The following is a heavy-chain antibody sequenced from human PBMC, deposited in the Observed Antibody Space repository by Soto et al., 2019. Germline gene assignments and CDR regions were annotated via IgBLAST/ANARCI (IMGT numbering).Heavy chain of an antibody. J-gene: IGHJ5*02. D-gene: IGHD2-15*01. CDR2: INPSGGT. CDR1: GFTFSIYY. CDR3: ARDKYVDDLGWWFDP. V-gene: IGHV1-46*03. Sequence: ASVKVSCKASGFTFSIYYMHWVRQAPGQGLEWMGIINPSGGTGLAQKFQGRVTMTKDTSTNTVYMELSSLRSEDTAIYYCARDKYVDDLGWWFDPWGQGTLVTVSS.